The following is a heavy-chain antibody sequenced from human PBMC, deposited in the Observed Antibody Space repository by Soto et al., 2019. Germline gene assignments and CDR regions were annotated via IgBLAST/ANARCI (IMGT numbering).Heavy chain of an antibody. Sequence: GGSLRLSCAASGFTFSTYAMSWVRQAPGKGLEWVSAIGGSGGSTYYADSVKGRFTISRDNSKNTLYLQMNSLRAEDTAVYYCSKVGPGYSRAWYALGYWGQGTLVTVSS. CDR3: SKVGPGYSRAWYALGY. V-gene: IGHV3-23*01. D-gene: IGHD6-19*01. J-gene: IGHJ4*02. CDR1: GFTFSTYA. CDR2: IGGSGGST.